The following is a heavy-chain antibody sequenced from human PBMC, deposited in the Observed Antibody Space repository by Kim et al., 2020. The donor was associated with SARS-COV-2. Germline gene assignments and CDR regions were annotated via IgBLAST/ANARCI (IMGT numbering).Heavy chain of an antibody. V-gene: IGHV4-39*01. Sequence: SETLSLTCIVSGDSIRSSSYYWGWIRQPPGKGLEWIGSIYYSGSTYYNPSLKSRVTISVDTSKNQFSLKLSSVTAADTAVYYCARHNPLNYGDYEDYYYGMDVWGQGTTVTVSS. J-gene: IGHJ6*02. CDR2: IYYSGST. D-gene: IGHD4-17*01. CDR3: ARHNPLNYGDYEDYYYGMDV. CDR1: GDSIRSSSYY.